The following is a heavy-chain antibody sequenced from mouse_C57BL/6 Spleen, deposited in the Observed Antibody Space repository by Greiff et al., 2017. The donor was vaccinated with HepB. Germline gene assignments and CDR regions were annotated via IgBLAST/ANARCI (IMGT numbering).Heavy chain of an antibody. CDR3: ENLAFDY. CDR1: GYAFSSSW. CDR2: IYPGDGDT. J-gene: IGHJ2*01. Sequence: QVQLKESGPELVKPGASVKISCKASGYAFSSSWMNWVKQRPGKGLEWIGRIYPGDGDTNYNGKFKGKATLTADKSSSPAYMQLSSLTSEDSAVYFCENLAFDYWGQGTTLTVSS. V-gene: IGHV1-82*01.